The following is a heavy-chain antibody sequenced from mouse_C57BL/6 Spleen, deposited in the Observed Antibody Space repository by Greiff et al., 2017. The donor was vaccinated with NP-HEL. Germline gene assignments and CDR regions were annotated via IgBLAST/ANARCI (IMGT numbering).Heavy chain of an antibody. CDR2: IYPGSGNT. J-gene: IGHJ1*03. V-gene: IGHV1-66*01. CDR3: AYGNYGYFDV. D-gene: IGHD2-1*01. CDR1: GYSFTSYY. Sequence: VQLQQSGPELVKPGASVKISCKASGYSFTSYYIHWVKQRPGQGLEWIGWIYPGSGNTKCNEKFKGKATLTADTSSSTAYMQLSSLTSEDSAVYYCAYGNYGYFDVWGTGTTVTVSS.